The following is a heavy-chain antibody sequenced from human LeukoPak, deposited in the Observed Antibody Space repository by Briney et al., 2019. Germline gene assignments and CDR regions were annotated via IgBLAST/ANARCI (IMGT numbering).Heavy chain of an antibody. D-gene: IGHD3-3*01. Sequence: SETLSLTCAVYGGSFSGYYWSWIRQPPGKGLEWIGEINHSGSTNYNPSLKSRVTISVDTSKNQFSLKLRSVTAADTAVYYCARRVVRGVYYYYYYMDVWGKGTTVTISS. CDR3: ARRVVRGVYYYYYYMDV. CDR1: GGSFSGYY. V-gene: IGHV4-34*01. CDR2: INHSGST. J-gene: IGHJ6*03.